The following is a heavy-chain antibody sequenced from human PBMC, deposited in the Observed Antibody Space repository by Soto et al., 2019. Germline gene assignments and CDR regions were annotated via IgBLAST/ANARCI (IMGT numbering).Heavy chain of an antibody. D-gene: IGHD1-26*01. CDR2: VSMDGTTI. CDR1: GFTFSDYY. J-gene: IGHJ4*02. V-gene: IGHV3-11*01. CDR3: ARGGSSRPFDY. Sequence: QVQLVESGVGLVKPGGSLRLACAASGFTFSDYYMSCIRQAPGKGMEWVSYVSMDGTTIYDADSVMGRFTISRDNAKNSLCLQMNSLRAEDSAVYYCARGGSSRPFDYWGQGTLVSVS.